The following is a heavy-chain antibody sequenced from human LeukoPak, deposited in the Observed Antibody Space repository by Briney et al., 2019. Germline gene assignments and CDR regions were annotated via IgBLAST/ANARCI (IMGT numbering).Heavy chain of an antibody. CDR1: GGSISSSSSY. J-gene: IGHJ4*02. Sequence: SETLSLTCTVSGGSISSSSSYWGWIRQPPGKGLEWIGSIYYSGSTYYNPSLKSRITISVDTSKNQFSLKLSSVTAADTAVYYCARLDDSSGYFHWGQGTLVTVSS. D-gene: IGHD3-22*01. V-gene: IGHV4-39*01. CDR3: ARLDDSSGYFH. CDR2: IYYSGST.